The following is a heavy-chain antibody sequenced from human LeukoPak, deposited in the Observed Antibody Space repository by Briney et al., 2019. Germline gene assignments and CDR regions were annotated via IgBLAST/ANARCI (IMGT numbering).Heavy chain of an antibody. CDR2: VYTSGTT. D-gene: IGHD3/OR15-3a*01. V-gene: IGHV4-4*07. CDR1: GGSLHRSF. Sequence: PPDTLSLTCVVSGGSLHRSFWTWVRQPPGKGLEWIGRVYTSGTTDYSPSLKSRLTISIDTSKNQFSLRLASVTAADTAVYYCGRRPAVDGPIDNWGQGILVAVS. J-gene: IGHJ4*02. CDR3: GRRPAVDGPIDN.